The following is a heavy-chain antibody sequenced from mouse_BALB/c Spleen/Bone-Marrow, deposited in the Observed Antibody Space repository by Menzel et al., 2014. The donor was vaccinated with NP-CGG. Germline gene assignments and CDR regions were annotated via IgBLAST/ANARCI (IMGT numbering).Heavy chain of an antibody. CDR3: ARSTTATYFDV. J-gene: IGHJ1*01. V-gene: IGHV1S130*01. CDR2: IHPNSGNT. D-gene: IGHD1-2*01. CDR1: GYTFTSSW. Sequence: VKLVESGSVLVRPGASVKLSRKASGYTFTSSWMHWAKQRPGQGLEWIGEIHPNSGNTNYNEKFKGKATLTVDTSSSTAYVDLSSLTSEDSAVYYCARSTTATYFDVWGAGTTVTVSS.